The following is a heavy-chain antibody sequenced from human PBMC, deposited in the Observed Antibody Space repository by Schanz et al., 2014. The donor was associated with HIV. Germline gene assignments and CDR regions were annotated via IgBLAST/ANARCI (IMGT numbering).Heavy chain of an antibody. Sequence: QVQLVESGGGVVQPGRSLRLSCAASGFTFRNYAMHWGRQAPGKGLEWGAVIWYDENNGHYADSVKGRFIISRDNSRNTLFLQMNNLRVEDTAVYYCAKLGQVEWLDALDIWGQGLMVTVSS. CDR2: IWYDENNG. J-gene: IGHJ3*02. CDR3: AKLGQVEWLDALDI. CDR1: GFTFRNYA. V-gene: IGHV3-33*06. D-gene: IGHD3-3*01.